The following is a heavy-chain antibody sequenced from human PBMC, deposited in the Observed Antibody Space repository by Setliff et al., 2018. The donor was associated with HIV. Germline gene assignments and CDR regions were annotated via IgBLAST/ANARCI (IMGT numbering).Heavy chain of an antibody. Sequence: SVKVSCKASGGTFSSYAISWVRQAPGQGLEWMGGIIPIFGTAHYAQRFRGRVTITADDSTSTAYVELSSLRSADTAVYYCARAPAHEHATGWFSSSNRFDSWGQGTLVTVSS. CDR2: IIPIFGTA. CDR3: ARAPAHEHATGWFSSSNRFDS. V-gene: IGHV1-69*13. CDR1: GGTFSSYA. J-gene: IGHJ5*01. D-gene: IGHD6-19*01.